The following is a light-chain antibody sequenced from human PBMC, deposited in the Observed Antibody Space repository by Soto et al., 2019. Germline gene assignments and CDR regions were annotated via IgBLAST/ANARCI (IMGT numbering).Light chain of an antibody. CDR1: QSISSW. CDR3: QQYGNSPQT. CDR2: KAS. V-gene: IGKV1-5*03. J-gene: IGKJ1*01. Sequence: DIQMTQSPSTLSGSVGDRVTITCRASQSISSWLAWYQQKPGKAPKLLIYKASSLESGVPSRFSGSGSGTDFTLTISRLEPEDFAVYYCQQYGNSPQTFGQGTKVDI.